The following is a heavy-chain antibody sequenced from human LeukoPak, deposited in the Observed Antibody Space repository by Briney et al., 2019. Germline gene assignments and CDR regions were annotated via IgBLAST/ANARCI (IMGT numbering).Heavy chain of an antibody. CDR2: INPNSGGT. V-gene: IGHV1-2*02. CDR1: GYTFTGYY. Sequence: ASVKVSCKASGYTFTGYYMHWVRQTPGEGLEWMGWINPNSGGTKYAQKFQGRVTMTRDTSINTAYMEVRRLTSDDTAVYYCARQRGTLAVAGDAVDIWGQGTMVTVSS. D-gene: IGHD6-19*01. CDR3: ARQRGTLAVAGDAVDI. J-gene: IGHJ3*02.